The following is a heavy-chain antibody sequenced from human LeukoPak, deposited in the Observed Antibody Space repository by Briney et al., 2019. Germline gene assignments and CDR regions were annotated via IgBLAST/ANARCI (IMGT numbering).Heavy chain of an antibody. CDR2: ISTDTGSP. CDR3: ARGTGVTAFDI. V-gene: IGHV7-4-1*02. Sequence: ASVKVSCKASGYTFTDYAINWVRQAPGQGLEWMGWISTDTGSPTYVQGFTGRFVFSLDTSVSTAYLQINSLKTDDTAVYYCARGTGVTAFDIWGQGTTVTVSS. J-gene: IGHJ3*02. D-gene: IGHD3/OR15-3a*01. CDR1: GYTFTDYA.